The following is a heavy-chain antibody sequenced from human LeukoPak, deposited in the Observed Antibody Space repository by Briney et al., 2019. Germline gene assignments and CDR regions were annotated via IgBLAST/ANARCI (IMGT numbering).Heavy chain of an antibody. CDR3: ARDGFDSGWLYYFDY. D-gene: IGHD6-19*01. J-gene: IGHJ4*02. CDR1: GFTFDDYG. V-gene: IGHV3-74*01. CDR2: INSDGSST. Sequence: GGSLRLSCAASGFTFDDYGMSWVRQVPGKGLVWVSRINSDGSSTSYADSVKGRFTISRDNAKNTLYLQMNSLRAEDTAVYYCARDGFDSGWLYYFDYWGQGTLVTASS.